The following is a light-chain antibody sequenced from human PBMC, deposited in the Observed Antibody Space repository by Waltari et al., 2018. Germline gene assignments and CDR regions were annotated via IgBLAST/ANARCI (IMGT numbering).Light chain of an antibody. CDR2: AAS. CDR1: QSVSSY. V-gene: IGKV3-20*01. J-gene: IGKJ2*01. CDR3: QQYGSSPRT. Sequence: EIVLTQSSGTLSLSPGERATLSCRASQSVSSYLAWYQQRPGQAPRLLIYAASSRATGIPDKFSGSGSGTDFTLTISRVEPEDFAMYYCQQYGSSPRTFGQGTKLEI.